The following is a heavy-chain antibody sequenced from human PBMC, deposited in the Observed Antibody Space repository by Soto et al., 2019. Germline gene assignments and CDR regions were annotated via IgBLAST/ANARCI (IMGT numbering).Heavy chain of an antibody. J-gene: IGHJ6*02. D-gene: IGHD6-13*01. V-gene: IGHV3-23*01. CDR1: GFTFSSYA. CDR3: ANGGDSSSWYYYYGMDV. CDR2: ISGSGGST. Sequence: GGSLRLSCAASGFTFSSYAMSWVRQAPGKGLEWVSAISGSGGSTYYADSVKGRFTISRDNSKNTLYLQMNSLRAEDTAVYYCANGGDSSSWYYYYGMDVWGQGTTVTVSS.